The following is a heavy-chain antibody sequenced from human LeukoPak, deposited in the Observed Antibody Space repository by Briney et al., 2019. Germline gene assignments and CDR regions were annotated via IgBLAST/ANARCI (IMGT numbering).Heavy chain of an antibody. CDR1: GFSLPTTGVG. J-gene: IGHJ4*02. CDR2: SYWNNDK. CDR3: AHKGRGSGSYNM. D-gene: IGHD3-10*01. Sequence: SGPTLVKPTQTLTLTCTFSGFSLPTTGVGVAWIRQPPGKALEWLAVSYWNNDKSYSPSLKSRLTITKDTSKNQVVLKMTNMGPVDTATYYCAHKGRGSGSYNMWGQGTLVTVSS. V-gene: IGHV2-5*01.